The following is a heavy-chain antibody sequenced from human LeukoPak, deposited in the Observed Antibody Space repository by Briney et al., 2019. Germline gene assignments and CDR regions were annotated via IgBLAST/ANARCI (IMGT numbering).Heavy chain of an antibody. V-gene: IGHV3-9*03. J-gene: IGHJ4*02. Sequence: PGGSLRLSCAASGFTFDDYAMHWVRHAPGKGLEWVSGISWNSGSIGYADSVKGRFTISRDNAKNSLYLQMNSLRAEDMALYYCAKAYSSSWYYFDYWGQGTLVTVSS. D-gene: IGHD6-13*01. CDR3: AKAYSSSWYYFDY. CDR2: ISWNSGSI. CDR1: GFTFDDYA.